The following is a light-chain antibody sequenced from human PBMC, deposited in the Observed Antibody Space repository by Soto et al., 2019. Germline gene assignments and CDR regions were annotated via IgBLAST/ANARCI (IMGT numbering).Light chain of an antibody. CDR2: GAS. V-gene: IGKV3-20*01. CDR1: QSVSSSY. CDR3: QQYGSTPLLT. Sequence: EIVLTQSPGTLSLSPGERATLSCRASQSVSSSYLAWYQQKPDQAPRLLIYGASSKATGIPDRFSGSGPETDFALTISRLEPVEFAVYYCQQYGSTPLLTFGGGTKVELK. J-gene: IGKJ4*01.